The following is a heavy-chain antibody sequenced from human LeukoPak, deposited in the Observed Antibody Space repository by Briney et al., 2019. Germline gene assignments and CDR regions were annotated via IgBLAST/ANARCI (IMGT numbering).Heavy chain of an antibody. CDR1: GGSFSGYY. Sequence: PSETLSLTCAVYGGSFSGYYRSWIRQPPGKGLEWIGEINHSGSTNYNPSLKSRVTISVDTSKNQFSLKLSSVTAADTAVYYCAREEDYYGSGSYYRIPNWFDPWGQGTLVTVSS. CDR2: INHSGST. D-gene: IGHD3-10*01. CDR3: AREEDYYGSGSYYRIPNWFDP. J-gene: IGHJ5*02. V-gene: IGHV4-34*01.